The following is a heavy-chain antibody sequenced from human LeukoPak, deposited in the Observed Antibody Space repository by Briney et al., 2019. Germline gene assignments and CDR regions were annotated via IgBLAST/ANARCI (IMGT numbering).Heavy chain of an antibody. CDR1: GGSISSGGYY. J-gene: IGHJ4*02. D-gene: IGHD2-2*02. V-gene: IGHV4-30-2*01. CDR3: ARHGVKWFVVVPAAIEGRHPVPFFDY. Sequence: SETLSLTCTVSGGSISSGGYYWSWIRQPPGKGLEWIGYIYHSGSTYYNPSLKSRVTISVDTSKNQFSLKLSSVTAADTAVYYCARHGVKWFVVVPAAIEGRHPVPFFDYWGQGTLVTVSS. CDR2: IYHSGST.